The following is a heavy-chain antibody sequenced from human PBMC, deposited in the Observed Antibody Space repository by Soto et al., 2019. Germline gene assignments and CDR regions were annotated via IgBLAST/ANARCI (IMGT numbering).Heavy chain of an antibody. CDR2: IYYTGRT. D-gene: IGHD2-21*02. Sequence: QVQLQESGPGLVKPSQTLSLTCTVSGGSISSGDYYWSWIRQPPGQGLEWIGYIYYTGRTYYNPSLKSRVTISIDTSKNQFSLRLSSVTAADTAVYYCARVPVPVVTLGWYFDLWGRGTLVTVSS. V-gene: IGHV4-30-4*01. J-gene: IGHJ2*01. CDR1: GGSISSGDYY. CDR3: ARVPVPVVTLGWYFDL.